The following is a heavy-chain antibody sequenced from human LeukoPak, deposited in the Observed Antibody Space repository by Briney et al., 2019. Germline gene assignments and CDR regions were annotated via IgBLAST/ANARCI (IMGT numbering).Heavy chain of an antibody. CDR1: GGSISSHY. Sequence: SETLSLTCTVSGGSISSHYWSWIRQPPGKGLEWIGYIYYSGSTNYNPSLKSRVTISVDTSKNQFSLKLSSVTAADTAVYYCARSGNCSSTSCYNSLFDYWGQGTLVTVSS. V-gene: IGHV4-59*11. CDR2: IYYSGST. CDR3: ARSGNCSSTSCYNSLFDY. D-gene: IGHD2-2*01. J-gene: IGHJ4*02.